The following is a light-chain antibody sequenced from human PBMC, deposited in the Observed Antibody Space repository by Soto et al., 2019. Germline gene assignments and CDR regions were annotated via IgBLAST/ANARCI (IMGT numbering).Light chain of an antibody. CDR1: QRMSGF. J-gene: IGKJ1*01. Sequence: DIQMTQSPSTLSASVGDRVTITCRASQRMSGFLAWYQQKPGKAPQLLISDASSLESGVPSRFSGSGSGTEFTLTISSMQPDDFATFYCQQYNGYSRTFGQGTRWISN. CDR3: QQYNGYSRT. V-gene: IGKV1-5*01. CDR2: DAS.